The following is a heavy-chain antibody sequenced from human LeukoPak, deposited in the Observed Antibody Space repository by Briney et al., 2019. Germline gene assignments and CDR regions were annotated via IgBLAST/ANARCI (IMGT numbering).Heavy chain of an antibody. CDR1: GGSISSGSYY. CDR2: IYTSGST. V-gene: IGHV4-61*02. D-gene: IGHD3-22*01. Sequence: SQTLSLTCTVSGGSISSGSYYWSWIRQPAGKGLEWIGRIYTSGSTNYNPSLKSRVTISVDTSKNQFSLKLSSVTAADTAVYYCTRGSIAYYYMDVWGKGTTVTISS. J-gene: IGHJ6*03. CDR3: TRGSIAYYYMDV.